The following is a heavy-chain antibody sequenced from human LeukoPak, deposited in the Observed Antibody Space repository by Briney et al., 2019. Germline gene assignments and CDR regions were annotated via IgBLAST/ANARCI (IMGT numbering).Heavy chain of an antibody. V-gene: IGHV1-8*01. D-gene: IGHD2-2*01. J-gene: IGHJ3*02. CDR3: ARDRVVVPAANSDDAFDI. CDR2: LNPHSGNT. CDR1: GYTFTNYD. Sequence: ASVKVSCKASGYTFTNYDINWVRQATGQGLEWMGWLNPHSGNTGYAQKFQGRVTMTRNTSISTAYMELSRLRSDDTAVYHCARDRVVVPAANSDDAFDIWGQGTMVTVSS.